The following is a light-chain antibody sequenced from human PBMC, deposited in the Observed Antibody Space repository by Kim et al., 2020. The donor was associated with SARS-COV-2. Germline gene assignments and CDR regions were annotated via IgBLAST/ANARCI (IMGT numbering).Light chain of an antibody. CDR2: AAS. V-gene: IGKV1-16*01. CDR1: QGIGSS. J-gene: IGKJ2*01. Sequence: SASVGDRVTITCRASQGIGSSLAWFQQKPGKAPNSLIYAASSLHAGVPSRFSGSGSGTDFTLTITSLQPEDFATYYCQQYITYPYTFGQGTKLEI. CDR3: QQYITYPYT.